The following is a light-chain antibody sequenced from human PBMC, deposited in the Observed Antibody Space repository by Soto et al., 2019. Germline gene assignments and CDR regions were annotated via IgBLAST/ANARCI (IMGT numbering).Light chain of an antibody. CDR1: GGSIANNY. J-gene: IGLJ2*01. V-gene: IGLV6-57*04. CDR2: EDN. CDR3: QSYHSGNVV. Sequence: NFMLTQPHSVSESPGKTVTISCTRSGGSIANNYVQWYQKRPGSAPTPVIYEDNERPSGVPDRFSGSIDSSSNSASLTISGLKTDDEADYYCQSYHSGNVVFGGGTKLTVL.